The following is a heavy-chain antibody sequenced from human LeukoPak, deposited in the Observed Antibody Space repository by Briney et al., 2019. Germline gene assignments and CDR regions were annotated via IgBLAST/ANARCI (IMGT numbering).Heavy chain of an antibody. D-gene: IGHD3-10*01. CDR1: GFTFSSYE. J-gene: IGHJ6*04. V-gene: IGHV3-48*03. CDR2: ISSSGGTI. CDR3: ARIGFRDYYYYYGMDV. Sequence: GGSLRLSCAASGFTFSSYEMNWVRQAPGKGLEWVSYISSSGGTIYYADSVKGRFTISRDNAKNSLYLQMNSLRAEDTAVYYCARIGFRDYYYYYGMDVWGKGTTVTVSS.